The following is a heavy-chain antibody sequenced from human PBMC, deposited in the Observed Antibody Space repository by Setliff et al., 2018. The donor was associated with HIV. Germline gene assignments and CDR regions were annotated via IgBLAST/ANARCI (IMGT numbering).Heavy chain of an antibody. CDR1: GASIRDSKW. CDR3: ARGLATGLYYYYYYMDV. Sequence: SETLSLTCGVSGASIRDSKWWSWVRQAPGKRPEWIGEISHTGDTDSHSGNVNYNPSLKSRVTISVDTSKNQFSLKLSSVTAADTAVYYCARGLATGLYYYYYYMDVWGKGTTVTVSS. V-gene: IGHV4-4*02. D-gene: IGHD1-1*01. CDR2: ISHTGDT. J-gene: IGHJ6*03.